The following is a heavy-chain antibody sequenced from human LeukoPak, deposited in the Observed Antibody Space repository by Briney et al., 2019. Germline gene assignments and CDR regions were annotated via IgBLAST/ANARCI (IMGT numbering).Heavy chain of an antibody. D-gene: IGHD5-12*01. CDR1: GYTFTGYY. J-gene: IGHJ4*02. Sequence: GGPVKVCCKASGYTFTGYYMQWVRQSPGQGLEWMGWINPNSGVTNYAQKFQGRVALTRDTSISTAYMELSRLRSDDTAVYFCARGPRYGESGYDLGPYWGQGTLVSASS. V-gene: IGHV1-2*02. CDR2: INPNSGVT. CDR3: ARGPRYGESGYDLGPY.